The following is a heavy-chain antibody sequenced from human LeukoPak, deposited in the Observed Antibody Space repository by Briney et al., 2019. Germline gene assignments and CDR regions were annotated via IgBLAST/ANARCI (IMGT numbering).Heavy chain of an antibody. D-gene: IGHD4-17*01. V-gene: IGHV4-30-2*01. CDR2: IYHSGST. J-gene: IGHJ4*02. CDR1: GGSISRGGYS. CDR3: ARAGSYDYGGGFDY. Sequence: SQTLSLTCAVSGGSISRGGYSWSWIRQPPGKGLEWIGYIYHSGSTYYNPSLKSRVTISVDRSKNQFSLKLSSVTAADTAVYYCARAGSYDYGGGFDYWGQGTLVTVSS.